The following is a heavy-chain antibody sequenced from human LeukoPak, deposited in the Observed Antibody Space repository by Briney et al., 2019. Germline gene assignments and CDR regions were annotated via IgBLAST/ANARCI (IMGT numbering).Heavy chain of an antibody. V-gene: IGHV3-23*01. J-gene: IGHJ4*02. CDR1: GFTFSSYA. D-gene: IGHD6-19*01. CDR3: AKDASGWLQLDYYFDY. CDR2: ISGSGGST. Sequence: GGSLTLSCAASGFTFSSYAMTWVRQAPGKGLEWVSTISGSGGSTYYAGSVKGRFTISRDNCKSTLYLQMSSLRAEDTAVYYGAKDASGWLQLDYYFDYWGQGSLVTVSS.